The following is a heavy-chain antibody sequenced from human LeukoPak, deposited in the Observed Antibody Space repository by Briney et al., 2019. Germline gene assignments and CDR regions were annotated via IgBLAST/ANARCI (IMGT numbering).Heavy chain of an antibody. Sequence: SQTLSLTCTVSGGSISSYYWSWIRQPPGKGLEWIGYIYYSGSTNYNPSLKSRVTISVDTSKNQFSLKLSSVTAADTAVYYCASRPYYHYGMDVWSQGTTVTVSS. CDR2: IYYSGST. J-gene: IGHJ6*02. CDR3: ASRPYYHYGMDV. CDR1: GGSISSYY. V-gene: IGHV4-59*01.